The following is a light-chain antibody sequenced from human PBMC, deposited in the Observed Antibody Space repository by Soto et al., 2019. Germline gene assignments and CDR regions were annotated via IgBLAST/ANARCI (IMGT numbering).Light chain of an antibody. CDR3: QQSYSTPPS. Sequence: DIQMTQSPSSLSASVGDRVTITCRASQSISSYLNWYQQKPGKAPKLLIYAASSLQSGVPSRFSCSGSGTEFTLTISSLQPEDFATYYCQQSYSTPPSFGQGTKLEIK. V-gene: IGKV1-39*01. J-gene: IGKJ2*01. CDR1: QSISSY. CDR2: AAS.